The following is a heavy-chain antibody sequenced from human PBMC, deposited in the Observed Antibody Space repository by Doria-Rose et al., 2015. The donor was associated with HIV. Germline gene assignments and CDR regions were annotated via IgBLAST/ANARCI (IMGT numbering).Heavy chain of an antibody. Sequence: VQLLESGPGLVRPSQTLSLTCTVSGDSISSGDSFWSWIRQPPGKGPEWIGYISSIGTTYYYPSLRGRLTISLDASKNQFSLNLNSVTAADTAVYYCARARNYGFPHFFDFWGQGTLVTVSS. CDR3: ARARNYGFPHFFDF. D-gene: IGHD3-10*01. V-gene: IGHV4-30-4*01. CDR1: GDSISSGDSF. J-gene: IGHJ4*02. CDR2: ISSIGTT.